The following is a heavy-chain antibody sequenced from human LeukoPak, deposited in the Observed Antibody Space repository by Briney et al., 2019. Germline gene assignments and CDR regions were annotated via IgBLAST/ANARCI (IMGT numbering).Heavy chain of an antibody. J-gene: IGHJ4*02. Sequence: GGSLRLSCAASGLIFSSYWMHWVRQGPGKGPVWVSCMNTDGSATTYADSVKGRFTISRDNAKNTLYLQMNSLRVEDTAVYYCARGSKYSSSWYVDYWGQGTLVTVSS. V-gene: IGHV3-74*01. CDR1: GLIFSSYW. D-gene: IGHD6-13*01. CDR3: ARGSKYSSSWYVDY. CDR2: MNTDGSAT.